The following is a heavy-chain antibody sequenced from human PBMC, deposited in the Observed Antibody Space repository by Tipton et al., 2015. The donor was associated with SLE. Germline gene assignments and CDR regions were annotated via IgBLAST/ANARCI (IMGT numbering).Heavy chain of an antibody. J-gene: IGHJ4*02. CDR2: INQSGST. D-gene: IGHD5-18*01. Sequence: GLVKPSETLSLTCAVYNESLSGYYWRWVRQPPGKGLEWIGEINQSGSTNYSPSLKSRVTISVDTSKNQFPLMVSSVTAADTAIYYCARGQIHAVTPFDYWGQGALVTVSS. CDR3: ARGQIHAVTPFDY. V-gene: IGHV4-34*01. CDR1: NESLSGYY.